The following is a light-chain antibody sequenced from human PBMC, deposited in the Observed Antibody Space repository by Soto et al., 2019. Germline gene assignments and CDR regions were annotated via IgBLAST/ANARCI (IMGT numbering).Light chain of an antibody. V-gene: IGKV3-11*01. CDR3: QQSSNWPHSIT. Sequence: EIVLTQSPATLSLSPGERATLSCRASQSVSSYLAWYHQKPGQAPRLLIYDASNRATGIPARFSGSGSETDFTLTISSLEPEDFAVYYCQQSSNWPHSITVGQGTRLEIK. CDR1: QSVSSY. CDR2: DAS. J-gene: IGKJ5*01.